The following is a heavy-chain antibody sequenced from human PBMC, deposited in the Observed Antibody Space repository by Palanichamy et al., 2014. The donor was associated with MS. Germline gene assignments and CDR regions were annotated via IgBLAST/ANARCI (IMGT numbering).Heavy chain of an antibody. D-gene: IGHD3-9*01. CDR2: IIPILGIA. J-gene: IGHJ5*02. V-gene: IGHV1-69*04. CDR1: GGTFSSYG. Sequence: QVQLVQSGAEVKKPGSSVKVSCKASGGTFSSYGISWVRQAPGQGLEWMGRIIPILGIADYAQKFRGRVMITADKSTSTAYMELSSLRSEDTAVYYCARDHDPADISTGYDSNWFDPWGQGTLVTVSS. CDR3: ARDHDPADISTGYDSNWFDP.